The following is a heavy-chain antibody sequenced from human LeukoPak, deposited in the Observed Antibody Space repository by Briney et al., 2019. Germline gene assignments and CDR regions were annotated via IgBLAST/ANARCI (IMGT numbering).Heavy chain of an antibody. V-gene: IGHV3-74*01. CDR3: ARDRGAGIVGAVDY. D-gene: IGHD1-26*01. J-gene: IGHJ4*02. Sequence: GGSLRLSCAASGFTFSDYYMSWIRQAPGKGLVWVSRINSDGSSTSYADSVKGRFTISRDNAKNTLYLQMNSLRAEDTAVYYCARDRGAGIVGAVDYWGQGTLVTVSS. CDR1: GFTFSDYY. CDR2: INSDGSST.